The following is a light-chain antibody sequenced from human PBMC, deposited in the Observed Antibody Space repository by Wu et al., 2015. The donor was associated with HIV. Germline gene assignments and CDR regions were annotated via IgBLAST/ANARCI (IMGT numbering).Light chain of an antibody. Sequence: DIVLTQSPGTLSLSPGQKAILSCTSIQTIPSTYLAWYQQRPGQTPRLLIYGASNRATDVPDRFSGSGSGTDFTLSINRLQPEDFAVYYCQQYGKAPYTFGQGTEVRDQT. CDR2: GAS. V-gene: IGKV3-20*01. J-gene: IGKJ2*01. CDR1: QTIPSTY. CDR3: QQYGKAPYT.